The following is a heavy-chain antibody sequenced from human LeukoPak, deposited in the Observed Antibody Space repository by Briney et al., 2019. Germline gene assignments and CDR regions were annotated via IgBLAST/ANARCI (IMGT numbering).Heavy chain of an antibody. Sequence: PSETLPLTCTVSGGSISSGGYYWSWIRQHPGKGLEWIGYIYYSGSTYYNPSLKSRVTISVDTSKNQFSLKLSSVTAADTAVYYCARGDHYSRGVFDYWGQGTLVTVSS. D-gene: IGHD2-21*01. CDR1: GGSISSGGYY. V-gene: IGHV4-31*03. CDR3: ARGDHYSRGVFDY. J-gene: IGHJ4*02. CDR2: IYYSGST.